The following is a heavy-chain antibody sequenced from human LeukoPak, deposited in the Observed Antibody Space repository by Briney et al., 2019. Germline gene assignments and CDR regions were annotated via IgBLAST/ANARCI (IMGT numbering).Heavy chain of an antibody. V-gene: IGHV3-7*01. Sequence: PGGSLRLSCAASGFTFSNYWMSWVRQAPGKGLEWVVNINQDGSEKDYVDSVKGRFTISRDSAKNSLYLQMNSLRAEDTAVYYCARDGRLSYWGQGTLVTVSS. D-gene: IGHD1-26*01. CDR2: INQDGSEK. J-gene: IGHJ4*02. CDR3: ARDGRLSY. CDR1: GFTFSNYW.